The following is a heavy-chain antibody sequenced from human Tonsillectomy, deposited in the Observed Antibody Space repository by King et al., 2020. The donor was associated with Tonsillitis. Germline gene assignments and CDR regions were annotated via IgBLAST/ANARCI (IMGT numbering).Heavy chain of an antibody. D-gene: IGHD6-19*01. CDR1: GGSFSGYY. Sequence: VQLQQWGAGLLKPSETLSLTCAVYGGSFSGYYWSWIRQPPGKGLEWIGEINHSGSTNYNPSLKSRVTISVDTSKNQFSLKPSSVTAADTAVYYCARAQGSGWHHPFDYWGKGTLVTVSS. CDR2: INHSGST. CDR3: ARAQGSGWHHPFDY. V-gene: IGHV4-34*01. J-gene: IGHJ4*02.